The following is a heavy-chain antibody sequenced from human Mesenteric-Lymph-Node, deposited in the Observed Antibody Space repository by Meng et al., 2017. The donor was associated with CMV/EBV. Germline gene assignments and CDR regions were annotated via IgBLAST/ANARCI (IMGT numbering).Heavy chain of an antibody. J-gene: IGHJ3*02. CDR3: ARDSKSYELDAFHI. V-gene: IGHV4-59*12. D-gene: IGHD4-11*01. CDR1: GGSISSYY. Sequence: GSLRLSCTVSGGSISSYYWSWIRQPPGKGLEWIGYIYYSGSTNYNPSLKSRVTISVDTSKNQFSLKLSSVTAADTSVYYCARDSKSYELDAFHIWGQGTMVTVSS. CDR2: IYYSGST.